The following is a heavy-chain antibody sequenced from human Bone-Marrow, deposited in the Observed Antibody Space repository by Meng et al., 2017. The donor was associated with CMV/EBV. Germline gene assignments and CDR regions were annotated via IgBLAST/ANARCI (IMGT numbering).Heavy chain of an antibody. Sequence: GGSLRLSCAASGFTFSNAWMSWVRQAPGKGLEWVSSISSSSYIYYADSVKGRFTISRDNAKNSLYLQMNSLRAEDTAVYYCARDPRAYFDYWGQGTLVTVSS. CDR1: GFTFSNAW. CDR3: ARDPRAYFDY. J-gene: IGHJ4*02. V-gene: IGHV3-69-1*01. CDR2: ISSSSYI.